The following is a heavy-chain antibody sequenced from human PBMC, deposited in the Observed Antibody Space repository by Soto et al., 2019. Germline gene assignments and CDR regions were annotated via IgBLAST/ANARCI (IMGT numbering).Heavy chain of an antibody. D-gene: IGHD6-19*01. CDR1: GYTFTSYG. J-gene: IGHJ3*02. CDR2: ISAYNGNT. CDR3: ARDLGYSSGWHRGGAFDI. V-gene: IGHV1-18*01. Sequence: ASVKVSCKASGYTFTSYGISWVRQAPGQGLEWMGWISAYNGNTNYAQKLQGRVTMTTDTSTSTAYMELRSLRSDDTAVYYCARDLGYSSGWHRGGAFDIWGQGTMVTVSS.